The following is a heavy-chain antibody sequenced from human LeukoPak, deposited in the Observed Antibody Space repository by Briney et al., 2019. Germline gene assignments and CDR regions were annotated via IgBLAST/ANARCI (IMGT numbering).Heavy chain of an antibody. D-gene: IGHD1-26*01. Sequence: SETLSLTCTVSGGSISTDNWSWIRQPPGKGLEWIGYIYYSGSTNYNPSLKSRATISVDTSKTQFSLKLSSVTAADTAVYYCARRSLVRTVGYYYGMDVWGQGTTVTISS. CDR2: IYYSGST. CDR3: ARRSLVRTVGYYYGMDV. CDR1: GGSISTDN. J-gene: IGHJ6*02. V-gene: IGHV4-59*08.